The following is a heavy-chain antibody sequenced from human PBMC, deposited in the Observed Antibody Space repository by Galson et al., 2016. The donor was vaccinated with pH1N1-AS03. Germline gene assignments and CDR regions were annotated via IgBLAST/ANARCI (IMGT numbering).Heavy chain of an antibody. Sequence: SLRLSCAASGYTFSSYAMHWVRQAPGKGLAYVSAISGNGDSTSYANSVKGRFTISRDNSKKPLYLQMGSLRAGDMAVYYCARGPVSYSNYWFPPPDYWGQGTLVTVSS. CDR2: ISGNGDST. D-gene: IGHD6-13*01. CDR3: ARGPVSYSNYWFPPPDY. J-gene: IGHJ4*02. CDR1: GYTFSSYA. V-gene: IGHV3-64*01.